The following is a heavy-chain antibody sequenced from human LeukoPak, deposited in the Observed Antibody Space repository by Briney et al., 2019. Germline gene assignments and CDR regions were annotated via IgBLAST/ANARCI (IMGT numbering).Heavy chain of an antibody. J-gene: IGHJ4*02. D-gene: IGHD6-6*01. CDR3: ARELSTGIVLDY. Sequence: GGSLRLSCAASGFTFSSYWMSWVRQAPGKGLEWVSSITGDDYMYYADSVKGRFTISRDNAKNSLCLQMDSLRAEDTAVYYCARELSTGIVLDYWGQGILVTVSS. CDR1: GFTFSSYW. CDR2: ITGDDYM. V-gene: IGHV3-21*01.